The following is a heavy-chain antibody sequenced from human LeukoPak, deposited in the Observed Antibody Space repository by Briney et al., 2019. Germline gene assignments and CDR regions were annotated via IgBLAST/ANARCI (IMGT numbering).Heavy chain of an antibody. D-gene: IGHD3-3*01. CDR1: GFTFSSYW. CDR2: IKQDGSEK. J-gene: IGHJ6*03. Sequence: GGSLRLSCAASGFTFSSYWMSWVRQAPGKGLEWVANIKQDGSEKYYVDSVKGRFTISRDNAKNSLYLQMNSLRAEDTAVYYCARGTVYYDFWSGYYTEGYYYYMDVWGKGTTVTVSS. V-gene: IGHV3-7*01. CDR3: ARGTVYYDFWSGYYTEGYYYYMDV.